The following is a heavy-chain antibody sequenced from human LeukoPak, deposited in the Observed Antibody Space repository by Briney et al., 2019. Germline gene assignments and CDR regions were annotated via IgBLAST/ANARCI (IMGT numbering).Heavy chain of an antibody. Sequence: SETLSLTCAAYGGSFSGYYWSWIRQPPGKGLEWIGEINHSGSTNYNPSLKSRVTISVDTSKNQFSLKLSSVTAADTAVYYCARDPTYYDFWSGYYAGGLFDYWGQGTLVTVSS. V-gene: IGHV4-34*01. CDR3: ARDPTYYDFWSGYYAGGLFDY. CDR2: INHSGST. CDR1: GGSFSGYY. J-gene: IGHJ4*02. D-gene: IGHD3-3*01.